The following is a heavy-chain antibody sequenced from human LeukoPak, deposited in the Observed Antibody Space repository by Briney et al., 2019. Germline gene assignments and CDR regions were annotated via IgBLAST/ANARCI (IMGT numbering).Heavy chain of an antibody. CDR1: GGSISSYY. D-gene: IGHD5-18*01. V-gene: IGHV4-59*01. J-gene: IGHJ4*02. CDR2: IYYSGST. CDR3: ARARGGGYGYDFDY. Sequence: SETLSLTCTVSGGSISSYYWSWIRQPPGKGREWIGYIYYSGSTNYNLSLKSRVTISVDTSKIQFSLNLYSVTAADTAVYYCARARGGGYGYDFDYWGQGTLVTVSS.